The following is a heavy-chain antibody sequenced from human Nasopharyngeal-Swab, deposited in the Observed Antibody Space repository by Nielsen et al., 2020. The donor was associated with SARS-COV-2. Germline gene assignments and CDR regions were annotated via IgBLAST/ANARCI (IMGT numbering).Heavy chain of an antibody. J-gene: IGHJ6*03. D-gene: IGHD4-17*01. CDR3: ARGLRGVTTYYYYYYMDV. V-gene: IGHV4-61*02. Sequence: LRLSCTVSGCSISSGSYYWSWLRQPAGKGLEWIGRIYTSGSTNYNPALKSRVTISVDTSKNQFSLKLSSVTAADTAVYYCARGLRGVTTYYYYYYMDVWGKGTTVTVSS. CDR1: GCSISSGSYY. CDR2: IYTSGST.